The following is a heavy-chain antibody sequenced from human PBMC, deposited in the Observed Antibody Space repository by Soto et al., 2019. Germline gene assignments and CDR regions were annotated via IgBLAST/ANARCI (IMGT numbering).Heavy chain of an antibody. CDR3: EKGFGHYSAFAY. CDR1: GFTFSSYA. J-gene: IGHJ4*02. Sequence: GGSLRLSCAASGFTFSSYAMSWVRQAPGKGLEWVSSISGSGGSTYYADSVKGRFTISRDNSKNTLYLQMNSLRAEDTAVYYCEKGFGHYSAFAYPGQRTLVTVSS. V-gene: IGHV3-23*01. CDR2: ISGSGGST. D-gene: IGHD2-15*01.